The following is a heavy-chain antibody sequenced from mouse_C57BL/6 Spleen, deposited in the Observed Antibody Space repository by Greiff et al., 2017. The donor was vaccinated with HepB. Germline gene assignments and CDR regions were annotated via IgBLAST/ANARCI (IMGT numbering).Heavy chain of an antibody. D-gene: IGHD2-3*01. Sequence: EVQLVESGDGLVKPGGSLKLSCAASGFTFSSYAMSWVRQTPEKRLEWVAYISSGGDYIYYADTVKGRFTISRDNASNTLYLQMSSLKSEDTAMYYCTRDRKSDGCRWGEYYYAMDYWGQGTSVTVSS. V-gene: IGHV5-9-1*02. CDR2: ISSGGDYI. J-gene: IGHJ4*01. CDR3: TRDRKSDGCRWGEYYYAMDY. CDR1: GFTFSSYA.